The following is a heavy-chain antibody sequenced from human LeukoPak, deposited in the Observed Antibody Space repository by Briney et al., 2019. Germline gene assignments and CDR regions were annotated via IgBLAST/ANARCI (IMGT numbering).Heavy chain of an antibody. J-gene: IGHJ6*02. CDR1: GYTFTSYG. CDR3: AREGGFLEWLSGYGMDV. Sequence: GASVKVSCKASGYTFTSYGIGWVRQAPGQGLEGMGWISAYNGNTNYAQKLQGRVTMTTDTSTSTAYMELRSLRSDDTAVYYCAREGGFLEWLSGYGMDVWGQGTTVTVSS. V-gene: IGHV1-18*01. CDR2: ISAYNGNT. D-gene: IGHD3-3*01.